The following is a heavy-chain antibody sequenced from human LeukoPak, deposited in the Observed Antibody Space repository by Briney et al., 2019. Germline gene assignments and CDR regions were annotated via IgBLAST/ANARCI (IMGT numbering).Heavy chain of an antibody. CDR1: GFTFDDYA. CDR2: ISGDGGST. V-gene: IGHV3-43*02. Sequence: PGGSLRLSCAASGFTFDDYAMHWVRQAPGKGLEWVSLISGDGGSTYYADSVKGRFTISRDNSKNSLYLQMNSLRTEDTALYYCAIGSRSSGRNYWGQGTLVTVSS. J-gene: IGHJ4*02. D-gene: IGHD6-6*01. CDR3: AIGSRSSGRNY.